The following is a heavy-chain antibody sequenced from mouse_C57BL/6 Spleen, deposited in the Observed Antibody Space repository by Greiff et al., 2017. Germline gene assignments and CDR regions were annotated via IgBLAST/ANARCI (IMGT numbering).Heavy chain of an antibody. D-gene: IGHD2-4*01. Sequence: EVHLVESGPGLVKPSQSLSLTCSVTGYSITSGYYWNWIRQFPGNKLEWMGYISYDGSNNYNPSLKNRISITRDTSKNQFFLKLNSVTTEDTATYYCARAYDYDGEFAYWGQGTLVTVSA. CDR3: ARAYDYDGEFAY. J-gene: IGHJ3*01. V-gene: IGHV3-6*01. CDR2: ISYDGSN. CDR1: GYSITSGYY.